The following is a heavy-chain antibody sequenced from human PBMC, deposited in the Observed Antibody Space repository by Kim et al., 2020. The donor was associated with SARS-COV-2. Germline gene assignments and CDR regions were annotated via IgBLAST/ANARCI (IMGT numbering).Heavy chain of an antibody. CDR1: GGTFSNYA. CDR3: ATDLMEVVINYALDV. V-gene: IGHV1-69*04. J-gene: IGHJ6*02. Sequence: SVKVSCKASGGTFSNYAINWVRQAPGQGLEWMGRIIPILDLAYYAQNFQGRVTITADKSRSTAYMELSSLRSEDTAMYYCATDLMEVVINYALDVWGQGTTVTVSS. CDR2: IIPILDLA. D-gene: IGHD3-22*01.